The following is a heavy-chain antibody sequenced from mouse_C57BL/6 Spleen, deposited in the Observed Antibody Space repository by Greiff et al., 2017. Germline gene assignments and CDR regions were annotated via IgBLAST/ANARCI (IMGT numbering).Heavy chain of an antibody. Sequence: VQLQQPGAELVRPGSSVKLSCKASGYTFTSYWMAWVKQRPGQGLEWIGNIYPSDSETHYNQKFKDKATLTVDKSSSTAYMQLSSLTSEDSAVYYCARGRDYAMDYWGQGTSVTVSS. J-gene: IGHJ4*01. CDR1: GYTFTSYW. CDR3: ARGRDYAMDY. V-gene: IGHV1-61*01. CDR2: IYPSDSET.